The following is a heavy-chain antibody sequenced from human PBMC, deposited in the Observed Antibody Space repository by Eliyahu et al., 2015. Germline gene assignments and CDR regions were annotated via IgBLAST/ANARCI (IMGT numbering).Heavy chain of an antibody. CDR1: GFSLSTSGVG. V-gene: IGHV2-5*02. J-gene: IGHJ4*02. D-gene: IGHD5-18*01. Sequence: QITLKESGPTLVKPTQTLTLTCTFSGFSLSTSGVGVGWIRQPPGKALEWLALIYWDDYKRYSPSLKSRLTITKDTSKSQVVLTMTNMGPVDTATYYCAHGGYNYGPNNNFDYWGQGTLVTVSS. CDR3: AHGGYNYGPNNNFDY. CDR2: IYWDDYK.